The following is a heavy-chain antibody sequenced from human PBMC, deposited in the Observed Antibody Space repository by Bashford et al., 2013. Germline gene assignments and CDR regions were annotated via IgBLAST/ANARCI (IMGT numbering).Heavy chain of an antibody. V-gene: IGHV3-7*01. CDR3: VRESYSNYAY. D-gene: IGHD4-11*01. J-gene: IGHJ4*02. CDR2: INQDGGGK. CDR1: GFTFSSFW. Sequence: GGSLRLSCAASGFTFSSFWMSWVRQAPGKGLEWVANINQDGGGKYYVDSVKGRFTISRDNAKNSLYLQMNSLRVEDTAVYYCVRESYSNYAYWGQGTLVTVSS.